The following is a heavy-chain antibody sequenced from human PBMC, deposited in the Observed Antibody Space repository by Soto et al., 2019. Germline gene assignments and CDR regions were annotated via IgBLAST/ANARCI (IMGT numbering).Heavy chain of an antibody. V-gene: IGHV3-23*01. D-gene: IGHD6-13*01. Sequence: GVSLRLSCAPAGLTFRNYTMHSVRQAPGKGLEWVSYIGSSGGSTYYADSVKGRFTISRDNSKNTLYLQMNSLRAEDTAVYYCASGRSSWSYYFDYWGQGTLVTVSS. CDR1: GLTFRNYT. CDR3: ASGRSSWSYYFDY. CDR2: IGSSGGST. J-gene: IGHJ4*02.